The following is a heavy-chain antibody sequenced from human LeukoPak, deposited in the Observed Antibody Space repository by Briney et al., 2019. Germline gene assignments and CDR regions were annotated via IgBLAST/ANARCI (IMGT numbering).Heavy chain of an antibody. V-gene: IGHV1-24*01. CDR3: ATTTVTTHWFDP. J-gene: IGHJ5*02. D-gene: IGHD4-17*01. CDR1: GYTLTELS. CDR2: FDPEDGET. Sequence: ASVKVSCKVSGYTLTELSMHWVRQAPGKGLEWMGGFDPEDGETIYAQKFQGRVTMTEDTSTDTAYMELSSLRSEDTAVYYCATTTVTTHWFDPWAREPWSPSPQ.